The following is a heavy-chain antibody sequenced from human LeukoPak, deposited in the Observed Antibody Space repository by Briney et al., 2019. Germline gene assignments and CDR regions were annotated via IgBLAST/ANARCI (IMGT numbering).Heavy chain of an antibody. V-gene: IGHV3-9*01. J-gene: IGHJ3*02. Sequence: PGRSLRLSCVASGFTFNDYAMHWVRQAPGKGLEWVSGIGWNGGRINYADSVKGRFTISRDTAKNSLYLQMNGLRAEDTALYYCAKDIMSSGDGAFDIWGRGTMVTVSS. CDR1: GFTFNDYA. CDR2: IGWNGGRI. CDR3: AKDIMSSGDGAFDI. D-gene: IGHD7-27*01.